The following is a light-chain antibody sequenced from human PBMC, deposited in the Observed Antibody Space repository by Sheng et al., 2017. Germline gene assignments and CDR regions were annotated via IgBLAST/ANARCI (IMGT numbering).Light chain of an antibody. J-gene: IGKJ1*01. V-gene: IGKV1-5*03. CDR2: KAS. Sequence: DIQMTQSPSTLSASIGDRVTITCRASQSISNWLAWYQQKPGKAPKLLIYKASTLGGGVPSRFSGSGSGTEFTFTISCVQPDDFATYYCQQYNGYSRTFGQGTKVEIK. CDR1: QSISNW. CDR3: QQYNGYSRT.